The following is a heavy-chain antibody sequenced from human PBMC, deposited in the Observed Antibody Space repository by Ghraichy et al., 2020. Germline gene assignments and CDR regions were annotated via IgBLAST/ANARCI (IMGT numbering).Heavy chain of an antibody. J-gene: IGHJ5*02. V-gene: IGHV1-3*01. CDR1: GYTFTSYT. CDR3: ARGLPTNYFDP. Sequence: ASVKVSCKASGYTFTSYTIHWVRQAPGQRLEWMGRISPGNGNTKYSQNFQGRVTITRDTSASTAYMDLSSLKSEDTALYYCARGLPTNYFDPWGQGTLVTVSS. D-gene: IGHD1-7*01. CDR2: ISPGNGNT.